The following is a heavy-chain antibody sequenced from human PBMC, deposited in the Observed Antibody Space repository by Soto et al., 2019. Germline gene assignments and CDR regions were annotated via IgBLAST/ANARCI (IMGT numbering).Heavy chain of an antibody. Sequence: GGSLRLSCAASEFTFNTHSMNWVRQAPGKGLEWVSSISSSTGYIYYADSVKGRFTISRDNAKNSLYLQMNSLRAEDTAVYYCVMIAQRGALDIWGQGTMVTVSS. CDR1: EFTFNTHS. CDR2: ISSSTGYI. J-gene: IGHJ3*02. V-gene: IGHV3-21*01. CDR3: VMIAQRGALDI. D-gene: IGHD2-21*01.